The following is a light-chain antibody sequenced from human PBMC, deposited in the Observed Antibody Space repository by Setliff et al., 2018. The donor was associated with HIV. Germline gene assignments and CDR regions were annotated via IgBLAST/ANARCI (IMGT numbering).Light chain of an antibody. V-gene: IGLV2-11*01. Sequence: QSALTQPRSVSGSPGQSVTISCTGTSSDVGAYNYVSWYQQHPGKAPKLMIYDVTKRPSGVPDRFSGSKSGNTASLTISGPQAEDEAEYYCCSNTGSNTYVFGTGTKVTVL. CDR2: DVT. J-gene: IGLJ1*01. CDR1: SSDVGAYNY. CDR3: CSNTGSNTYV.